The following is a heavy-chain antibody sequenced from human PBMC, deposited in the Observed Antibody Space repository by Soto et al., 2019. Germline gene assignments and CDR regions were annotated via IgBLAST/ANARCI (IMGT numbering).Heavy chain of an antibody. V-gene: IGHV3-74*01. J-gene: IGHJ4*02. Sequence: EVQLVESGGNLVLPGGSLSLSCAASGFTFSSYWMYWVRQAPGKGLVWVSRVNPDGSVTSYADSVKGRFTVSRDNAKNMLYLQMNNLRVEATAIYYCAKDISIIPESWGQGTLVTVSS. CDR2: VNPDGSVT. CDR3: AKDISIIPES. CDR1: GFTFSSYW. D-gene: IGHD2-21*01.